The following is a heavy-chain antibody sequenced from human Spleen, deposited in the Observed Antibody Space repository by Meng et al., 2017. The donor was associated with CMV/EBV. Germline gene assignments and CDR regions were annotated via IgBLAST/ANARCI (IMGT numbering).Heavy chain of an antibody. CDR2: ISYDGSNK. D-gene: IGHD5-12*01. J-gene: IGHJ4*02. Sequence: GESLKISCAASGFTFSSYAMHWVRQAPGKGLEWVAVISYDGSNKYYADSVKGRFTISRDNSKNTLYLQMNSLRAEDTAVYYCARVTYSGYDFHIDYWGQGTLVTVSS. CDR3: ARVTYSGYDFHIDY. V-gene: IGHV3-30*04. CDR1: GFTFSSYA.